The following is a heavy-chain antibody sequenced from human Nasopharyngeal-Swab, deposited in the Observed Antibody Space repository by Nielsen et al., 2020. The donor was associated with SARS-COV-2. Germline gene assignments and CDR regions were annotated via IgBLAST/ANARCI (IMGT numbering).Heavy chain of an antibody. J-gene: IGHJ6*02. V-gene: IGHV1-69*01. D-gene: IGHD3-22*01. Sequence: WVRQAPGQGLEWVGGLIPVFGTTHYSQKFQDRRRVTADASTDTAYMELSSLRSDDTAVYYCARAITYYYDGSGSPSYGLDVWGQGTTVTVSS. CDR3: ARAITYYYDGSGSPSYGLDV. CDR2: LIPVFGTT.